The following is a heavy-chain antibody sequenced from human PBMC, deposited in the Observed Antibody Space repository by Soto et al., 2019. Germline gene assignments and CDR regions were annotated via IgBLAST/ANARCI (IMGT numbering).Heavy chain of an antibody. CDR3: AREKVSSGWYVPMGLDY. D-gene: IGHD6-19*01. Sequence: QVQLVQSGAEVKKPGSSVKVSCKASGGTFSSYAISWVRQAPGQGLEWMGGIIPIFGTANYAQKFQGRVTITAEKSTSTDYMELSSLRSEDTAVYYCAREKVSSGWYVPMGLDYWGQGTLVTVSS. CDR1: GGTFSSYA. CDR2: IIPIFGTA. V-gene: IGHV1-69*06. J-gene: IGHJ4*02.